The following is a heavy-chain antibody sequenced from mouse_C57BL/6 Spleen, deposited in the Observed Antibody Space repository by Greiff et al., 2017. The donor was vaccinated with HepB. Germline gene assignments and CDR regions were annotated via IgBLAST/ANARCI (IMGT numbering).Heavy chain of an antibody. CDR3: ARPMVTTDYFDY. Sequence: EVHLVESGGDLVKPGGSLKLSCAASGFTFSSYGMSWVRQTPDKRLEWVATISSGGSYTYYPDSVKGRFTISRDNAKNTLYLQMSSLKSEDTAMYYCARPMVTTDYFDYWGQGTTLTVSS. CDR1: GFTFSSYG. D-gene: IGHD2-2*01. CDR2: ISSGGSYT. J-gene: IGHJ2*01. V-gene: IGHV5-6*01.